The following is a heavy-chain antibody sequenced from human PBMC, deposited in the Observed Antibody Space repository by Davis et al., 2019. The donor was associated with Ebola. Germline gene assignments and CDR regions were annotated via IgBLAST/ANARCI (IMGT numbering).Heavy chain of an antibody. Sequence: SVTVSCKASGGTFSSYAISWVRQAPGQGLEWMGGIIPIFGTVNYAQKFQGRVTITADESTSTAYMELRSLRSDDTAVYYCARDITVIPSTMEYYFESWGQGTLVTVSS. J-gene: IGHJ4*02. CDR3: ARDITVIPSTMEYYFES. D-gene: IGHD2-2*01. V-gene: IGHV1-69*13. CDR1: GGTFSSYA. CDR2: IIPIFGTV.